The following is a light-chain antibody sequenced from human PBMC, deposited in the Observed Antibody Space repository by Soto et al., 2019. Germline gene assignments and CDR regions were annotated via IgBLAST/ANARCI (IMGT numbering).Light chain of an antibody. J-gene: IGKJ1*01. Sequence: EIVLTQSPGTLSLSPGERATLSGRASQSVSSSYLAWYQQKPGQAPRLLIFGASSRATGIPDKFSGSGSGTDFTLTISSLEPEDFALYYCHQRQSWPRTFGQGTKVDIK. CDR3: HQRQSWPRT. CDR2: GAS. V-gene: IGKV3-20*01. CDR1: QSVSSSY.